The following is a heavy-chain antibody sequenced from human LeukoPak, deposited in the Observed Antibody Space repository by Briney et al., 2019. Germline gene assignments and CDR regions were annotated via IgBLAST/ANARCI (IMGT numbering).Heavy chain of an antibody. CDR2: INPSGGST. CDR1: GYTFTSYY. Sequence: ASVKVSYKASGYTFTSYYMHWVRQAPGQGLEWMGIINPSGGSTSYAQKFQGRVTMTRDTSTSTVYMELSSLRSEDTAVYYCARDREYYYDSSGYPWFDPWSQGTLVTVSS. CDR3: ARDREYYYDSSGYPWFDP. D-gene: IGHD3-22*01. V-gene: IGHV1-46*01. J-gene: IGHJ5*02.